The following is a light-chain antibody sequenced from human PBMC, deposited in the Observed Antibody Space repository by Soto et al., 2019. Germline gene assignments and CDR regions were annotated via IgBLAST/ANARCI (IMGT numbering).Light chain of an antibody. CDR1: QSISSW. Sequence: DIQMTQSPSTLSASVLYRVTITFRASQSISSWLAWYQQKPGQAPKLLIYDASRLESGVPSRFSGGGSGTEFALTVSSLEPEDFAVYYCQQRSNWPPSITFGQGTHWRL. J-gene: IGKJ5*01. V-gene: IGKV1-5*01. CDR3: QQRSNWPPSIT. CDR2: DAS.